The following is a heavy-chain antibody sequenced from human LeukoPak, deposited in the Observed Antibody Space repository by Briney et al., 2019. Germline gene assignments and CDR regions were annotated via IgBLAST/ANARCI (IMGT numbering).Heavy chain of an antibody. D-gene: IGHD3-3*01. CDR2: ICPGDPDT. J-gene: IGHJ3*02. CDR1: GYSFTSYW. V-gene: IGHV5-51*01. Sequence: GESLKIFCKGSGYSFTSYWIGCVRQMAGKGLEWMGIICPGDPDTGYSPSLQGQVTISADKSISTAYLRWSSLKASDTAMYYCARPRITIFGGGGGPTDAFDIWGQGTMVTVS. CDR3: ARPRITIFGGGGGPTDAFDI.